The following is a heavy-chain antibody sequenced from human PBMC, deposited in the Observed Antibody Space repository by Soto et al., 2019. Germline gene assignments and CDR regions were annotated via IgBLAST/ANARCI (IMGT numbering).Heavy chain of an antibody. V-gene: IGHV1-69*13. CDR1: GGTFSSYA. CDR3: TIVARPTYYFDY. Sequence: SVKVSCKASGGTFSSYAISWVRQAPGQGLEWMGGIIPIFGTANYAQKFQGRVTITADESTSTAYMELSSLRSEDTAVYYWTIVARPTYYFDYWGQGTLVTVSS. CDR2: IIPIFGTA. J-gene: IGHJ4*02. D-gene: IGHD5-12*01.